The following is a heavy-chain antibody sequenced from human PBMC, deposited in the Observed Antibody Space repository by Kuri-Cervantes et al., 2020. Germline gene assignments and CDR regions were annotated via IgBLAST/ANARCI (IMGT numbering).Heavy chain of an antibody. CDR3: ARGNGPSPFRLDY. CDR1: GFTFSSYA. Sequence: GGSLRLSCAASGFTFSSYAMHWVRQAPGKGLEWVAVISYDGSNKYYADSVKGRFTISRDNAKNSLYLQMNSLRDEDTAVYYCARGNGPSPFRLDYWGQGTPVTVSS. V-gene: IGHV3-30-3*01. CDR2: ISYDGSNK. J-gene: IGHJ4*02. D-gene: IGHD2-8*01.